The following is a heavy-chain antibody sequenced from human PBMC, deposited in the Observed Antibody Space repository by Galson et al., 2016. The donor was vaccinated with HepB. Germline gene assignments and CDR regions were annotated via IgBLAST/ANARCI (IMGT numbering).Heavy chain of an antibody. J-gene: IGHJ4*02. V-gene: IGHV2-5*02. CDR3: ARVRDGLELYFDS. Sequence: PSLVKPTQTLTLTCSSSGFSLNASRLDVAWIRQPPGKALEWLALIHWDVDKRYSPSLKSRLTITKDTSKNQVVLTMPDIDPVDTATYFCARVRDGLELYFDSWGQGALVTVSS. CDR2: IHWDVDK. CDR1: GFSLNASRLD. D-gene: IGHD1-7*01.